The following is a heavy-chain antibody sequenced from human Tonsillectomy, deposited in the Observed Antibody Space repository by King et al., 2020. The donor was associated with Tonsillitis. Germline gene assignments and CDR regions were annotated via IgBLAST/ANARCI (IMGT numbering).Heavy chain of an antibody. J-gene: IGHJ4*02. CDR2: ISGSGGTP. V-gene: IGHV3-23*04. CDR1: GFTFSSYA. D-gene: IGHD2-21*02. CDR3: AKDLVVVTAIPGNYFDY. Sequence: EVQLVESGGGLVQPGGSLRLSCAASGFTFSSYAMSWVRQAPGKGLEWVSAISGSGGTPYYANSVNGRFTISRDNSKNTLYLQMNSLRAEDTAVFYCAKDLVVVTAIPGNYFDYWGQGTLVTVSS.